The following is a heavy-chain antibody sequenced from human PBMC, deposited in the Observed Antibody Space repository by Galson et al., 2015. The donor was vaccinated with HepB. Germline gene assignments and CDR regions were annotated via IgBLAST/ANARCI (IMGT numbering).Heavy chain of an antibody. CDR3: ARHGPMGLPYH. Sequence: SETLSLTCTVSGGSISSYYWSWIRQPPGKGLEWIGYIYYSGSTNYNPSLKSRVTISVDTSKNQFSLKLSSVTAADTAVYYCARHGPMGLPYHWGQGTLVTVSS. CDR2: IYYSGST. CDR1: GGSISSYY. D-gene: IGHD4/OR15-4a*01. J-gene: IGHJ1*01. V-gene: IGHV4-59*08.